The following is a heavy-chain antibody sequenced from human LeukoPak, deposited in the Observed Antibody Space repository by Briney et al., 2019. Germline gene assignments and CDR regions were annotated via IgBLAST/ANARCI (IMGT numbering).Heavy chain of an antibody. Sequence: SETLSLTCTVSGSSISSSSYYWGWIRQPPGKGLEWIGSIYYSGSTYYNPSLKSRVTISVDTSKNQFSLKLSSVTAADTAVYYCARHIGGSYYRPLTDWGQGTLVTVSS. J-gene: IGHJ4*02. CDR2: IYYSGST. CDR3: ARHIGGSYYRPLTD. V-gene: IGHV4-39*01. D-gene: IGHD1-26*01. CDR1: GSSISSSSYY.